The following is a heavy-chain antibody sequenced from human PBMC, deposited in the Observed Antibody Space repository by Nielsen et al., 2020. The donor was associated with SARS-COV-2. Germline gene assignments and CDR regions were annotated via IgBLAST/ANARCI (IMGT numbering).Heavy chain of an antibody. Sequence: WIRQPPGKGLEWVSAISGSGGSTYYADSVKGRFTISRDNAKNSLYLQMNSLRAEDTAVYYCARKGYYYDSSGYYDGYFDYWGQGTLVTVSS. J-gene: IGHJ4*02. CDR2: ISGSGGST. CDR3: ARKGYYYDSSGYYDGYFDY. D-gene: IGHD3-22*01. V-gene: IGHV3-23*01.